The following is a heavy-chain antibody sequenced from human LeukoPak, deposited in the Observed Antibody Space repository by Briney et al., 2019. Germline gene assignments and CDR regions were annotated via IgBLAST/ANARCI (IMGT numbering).Heavy chain of an antibody. Sequence: GGSLRLSCAASGFAFSSHGMNWVRQAPGKGLEWVSGITGSGGNRYYADSVKGRFTISRDNSKNTLYLQMNSLRAEDTAVYYCAKDDNYIRFLSWGQGTLVTVSS. D-gene: IGHD3-16*01. CDR1: GFAFSSHG. CDR2: ITGSGGNR. J-gene: IGHJ5*02. CDR3: AKDDNYIRFLS. V-gene: IGHV3-23*01.